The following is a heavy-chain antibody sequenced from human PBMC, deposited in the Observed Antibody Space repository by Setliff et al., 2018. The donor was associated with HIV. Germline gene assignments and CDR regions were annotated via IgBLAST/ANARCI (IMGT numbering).Heavy chain of an antibody. D-gene: IGHD2-15*01. CDR3: ATGPNCSGGSCYSNWFDP. V-gene: IGHV1-2*02. J-gene: IGHJ5*02. CDR2: INPNSGGT. Sequence: GASVKVSCQASGYTFTGYYMHWVRQAPGQGLEWMGWINPNSGGTNYAQKFQGRVTMTRDTSISTAYMELSRLRSDDTAVYYCATGPNCSGGSCYSNWFDPWGQGTLVTVSS. CDR1: GYTFTGYY.